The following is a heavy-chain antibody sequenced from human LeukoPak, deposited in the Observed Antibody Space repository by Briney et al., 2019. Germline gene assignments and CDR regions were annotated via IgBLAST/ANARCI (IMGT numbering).Heavy chain of an antibody. V-gene: IGHV3-53*01. CDR2: IYSGGSK. CDR3: AREVTSYNWFDP. CDR1: GFTFSSNH. J-gene: IGHJ5*02. D-gene: IGHD2-21*02. Sequence: SGFTFSSNHMNWVRQAPGKGLEWVSVIYSGGSKYYSDSVKGRVTISRDNSKNTLYLQMNSLRAEDTAVYYCAREVTSYNWFDPWGQGTLVTVSS.